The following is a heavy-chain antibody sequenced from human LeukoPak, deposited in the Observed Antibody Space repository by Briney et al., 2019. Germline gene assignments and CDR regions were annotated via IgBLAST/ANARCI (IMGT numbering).Heavy chain of an antibody. Sequence: SETLSLTCTISGGSISSYYWSWIRQPPGKGLEWIGYIYYTGSANYNPSLKSRVTISLNTSKNQFSLKLNSMTAADTAVYYCARVVYDFWSGYWLGAFDIWGQGTMVTVSS. CDR3: ARVVYDFWSGYWLGAFDI. CDR2: IYYTGSA. V-gene: IGHV4-59*01. CDR1: GGSISSYY. D-gene: IGHD3-3*01. J-gene: IGHJ3*02.